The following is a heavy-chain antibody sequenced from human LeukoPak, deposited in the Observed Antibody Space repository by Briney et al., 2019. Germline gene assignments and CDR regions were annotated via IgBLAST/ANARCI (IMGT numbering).Heavy chain of an antibody. J-gene: IGHJ6*02. CDR2: INHSGST. CDR1: GGSFSGYY. CDR3: ARGPASRYYYYGMDV. V-gene: IGHV4-34*01. Sequence: SETLSLTCAVYGGSFSGYYWSWIRQLPGKGLEWIGEINHSGSTNYNPSLKSRVTISVDTSKNQFSLKLSSVTAADTAVYYCARGPASRYYYYGMDVWGQGTTVTVSS.